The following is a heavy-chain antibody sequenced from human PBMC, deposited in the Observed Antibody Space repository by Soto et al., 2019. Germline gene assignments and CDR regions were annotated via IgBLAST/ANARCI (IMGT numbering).Heavy chain of an antibody. Sequence: SVKVSCKASGGTFSSYAISWVRQAPGQGLEWMGGIIPIFGTANYAQKFQGRVTITADESTSTAYMELSSLRSEDTAVYYCARDLLGHCSSTSCYEGRYYYGMDVWGQGTTVTVSS. D-gene: IGHD2-2*01. CDR3: ARDLLGHCSSTSCYEGRYYYGMDV. V-gene: IGHV1-69*13. CDR1: GGTFSSYA. J-gene: IGHJ6*02. CDR2: IIPIFGTA.